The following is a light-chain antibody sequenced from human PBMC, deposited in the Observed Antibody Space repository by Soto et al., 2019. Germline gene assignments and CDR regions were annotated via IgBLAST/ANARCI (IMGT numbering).Light chain of an antibody. CDR3: QQYGSSVT. Sequence: EIVLTQSPGSLSLSPGERATLSCRASQSVYNNYIAWYQHSPGQAPRVLIYDASTRATGTPDRFSGSGSGTDFTLTITRLEPEDSALYYCQQYGSSVTFGGGTKVEMK. CDR1: QSVYNNY. CDR2: DAS. V-gene: IGKV3-20*01. J-gene: IGKJ4*01.